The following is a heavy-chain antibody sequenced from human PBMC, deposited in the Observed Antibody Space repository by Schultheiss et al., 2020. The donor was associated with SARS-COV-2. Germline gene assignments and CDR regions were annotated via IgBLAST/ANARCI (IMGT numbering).Heavy chain of an antibody. J-gene: IGHJ5*02. CDR2: IYYSGST. V-gene: IGHV4-59*12. Sequence: SETLSLTCTVSGGSISSYYWSWIRQPPGKGLEWIGYIYYSGSTNYNPSLKSRVTMSVDTSKNQFSLKLSSVTAADTAVYYCARLGDDFWSGPPGWFDPWGQGTLVTVSS. D-gene: IGHD3-3*01. CDR3: ARLGDDFWSGPPGWFDP. CDR1: GGSISSYY.